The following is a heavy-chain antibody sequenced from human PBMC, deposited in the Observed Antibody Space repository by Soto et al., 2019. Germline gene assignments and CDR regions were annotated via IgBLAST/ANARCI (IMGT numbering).Heavy chain of an antibody. Sequence: GGSLRLSCAVSGSTLRSYGIHWVRQAPGKGLEWVAVTWAGGTKENYADSVTGRFTVSRDNAKNTLYLQMNSLRAEDTAVYYCVRGDGDYNDGNGYLARHWGQGTLVTVSS. CDR1: GSTLRSYG. J-gene: IGHJ4*02. D-gene: IGHD5-18*01. CDR2: TWAGGTKE. V-gene: IGHV3-33*03. CDR3: VRGDGDYNDGNGYLARH.